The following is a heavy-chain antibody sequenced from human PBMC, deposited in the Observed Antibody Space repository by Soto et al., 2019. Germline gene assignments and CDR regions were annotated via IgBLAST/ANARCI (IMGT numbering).Heavy chain of an antibody. CDR3: AREVSIFGSNHFDP. CDR1: GTSIRGYY. J-gene: IGHJ5*02. V-gene: IGHV4-59*01. Sequence: SETLSLTCSVSGTSIRGYYWTWIRQPPGKGLEWIGYIYYTGTTKYNPSLKSRVTISVDTSKNQFSLRLNSVTAADTAVYYCAREVSIFGSNHFDPWGQGALVTVSS. CDR2: IYYTGTT. D-gene: IGHD3-3*02.